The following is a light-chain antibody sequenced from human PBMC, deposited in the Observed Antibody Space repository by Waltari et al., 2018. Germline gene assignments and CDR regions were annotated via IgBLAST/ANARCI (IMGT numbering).Light chain of an antibody. CDR2: DVS. CDR1: SNDVGGYHS. J-gene: IGLJ2*01. CDR3: SSQSSNDVVL. Sequence: QSALTQPASVSGSPGPSVTIFCAGTSNDVGGYHSVSWYQEHPGQAPRFIIYDVSDRPSGVSDRFSGSKSGNTASLTISGLQAEDEADYYCSSQSSNDVVLFGGGTKLTVL. V-gene: IGLV2-14*01.